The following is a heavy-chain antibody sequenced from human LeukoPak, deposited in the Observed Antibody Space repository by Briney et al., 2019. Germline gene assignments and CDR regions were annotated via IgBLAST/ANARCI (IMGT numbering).Heavy chain of an antibody. CDR2: MYYSGNT. Sequence: PSETLSLTCTVSGGSITSSSYYWGWIRQPPGKGLEWIGNMYYSGNTYYNPSLKSRVTISVDTSKNQFSLKLSSVAAADTAVYYCARVGAHYYYYYMDVWGKGTTVTVSS. J-gene: IGHJ6*03. CDR1: GGSITSSSYY. CDR3: ARVGAHYYYYYMDV. V-gene: IGHV4-39*01.